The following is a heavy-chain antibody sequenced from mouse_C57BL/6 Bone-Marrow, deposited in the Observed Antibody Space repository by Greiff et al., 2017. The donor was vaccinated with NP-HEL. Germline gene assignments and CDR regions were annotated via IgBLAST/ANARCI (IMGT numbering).Heavy chain of an antibody. CDR3: AREGYENYWYFGV. V-gene: IGHV1-4*01. Sequence: VQLQQSGAELARPGASVKMSCKASGYTFTSYTMHWVKQRPGQGLEWIGYINPSSGYTKYNQKFKDKATLTVDKSSSTAYMQLSSLTSEDSAVYYCAREGYENYWYFGVWGTGATVSVSS. CDR2: INPSSGYT. J-gene: IGHJ1*03. D-gene: IGHD2-2*01. CDR1: GYTFTSYT.